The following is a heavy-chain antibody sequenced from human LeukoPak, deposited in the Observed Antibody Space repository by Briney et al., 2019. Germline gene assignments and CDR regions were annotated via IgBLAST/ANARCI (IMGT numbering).Heavy chain of an antibody. Sequence: SETLSLTCSVSGDSVSRSDSYWDWIRQPPGKGLEWIGTIYYSGRTYYSPSLKSRVTMSVGPSNNQFSLNLRSVTAADTALCYCARRRYYDGSGYLEWGQGTLLSVSP. CDR1: GDSVSRSDSY. CDR3: ARRRYYDGSGYLE. CDR2: IYYSGRT. V-gene: IGHV4-39*01. J-gene: IGHJ1*01. D-gene: IGHD3-22*01.